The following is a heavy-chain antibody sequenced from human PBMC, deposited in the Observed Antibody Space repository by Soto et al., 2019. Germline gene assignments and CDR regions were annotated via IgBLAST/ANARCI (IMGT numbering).Heavy chain of an antibody. CDR1: GGSFSGYY. CDR2: INHSGST. Sequence: SETLSLTCAVYGGSFSGYYWSWIRQPPGKGLEWIGEINHSGSTNYNPSLKSRVTISVDTSKNQFSLKLSSVTAADTAVYYCARDLRLVLGNWFDPWGQGTLVTVSS. J-gene: IGHJ5*02. CDR3: ARDLRLVLGNWFDP. V-gene: IGHV4-34*01. D-gene: IGHD1-26*01.